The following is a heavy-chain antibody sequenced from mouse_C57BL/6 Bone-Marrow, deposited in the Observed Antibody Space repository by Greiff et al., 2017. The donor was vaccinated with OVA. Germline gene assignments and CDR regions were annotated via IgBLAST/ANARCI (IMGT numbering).Heavy chain of an antibody. D-gene: IGHD1-1*01. Sequence: QVTLKVSGPGILQSSQTLSLTCSFSGFSLNTSNMGVSWIRQPSGKGLEWLAHIYWDDDKRHNPSLKSRLTISKHTSRNQVFLKITSVDTADTATYYGARRGNYGTRGYYAMDYWGQGTAVTVSS. V-gene: IGHV8-12*01. CDR2: IYWDDDK. CDR1: GFSLNTSNMG. J-gene: IGHJ4*01. CDR3: ARRGNYGTRGYYAMDY.